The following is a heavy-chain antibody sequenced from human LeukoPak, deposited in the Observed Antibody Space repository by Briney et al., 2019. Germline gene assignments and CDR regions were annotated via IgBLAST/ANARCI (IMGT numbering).Heavy chain of an antibody. CDR1: GFTFSSYS. J-gene: IGHJ4*02. Sequence: PGGSLRLSCAASGFTFSSYSMNWVRQAPGKGLEWVSSISSTSGYIDYADSLKGRFTISRNNAENSLYLQMSSLRAEDTAVYYCASGSTALDYWGQGTPVTVSS. CDR2: ISSTSGYI. V-gene: IGHV3-21*01. CDR3: ASGSTALDY.